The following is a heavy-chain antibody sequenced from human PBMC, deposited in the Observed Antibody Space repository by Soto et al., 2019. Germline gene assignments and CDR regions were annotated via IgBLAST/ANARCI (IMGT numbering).Heavy chain of an antibody. CDR2: ISGSGGST. D-gene: IGHD1-7*01. CDR3: AKAFFPYWNWAYVPFEY. CDR1: GFTFSSYA. J-gene: IGHJ4*02. V-gene: IGHV3-23*01. Sequence: EVQLLESGGGLVQPGGSLRLSCAASGFTFSSYAMSWVRQAPGKGLEWVSAISGSGGSTYYADSVKGRFTISRDNSKNTLYLQMNSLRAEDTAVYYCAKAFFPYWNWAYVPFEYWGQGTLVTVSS.